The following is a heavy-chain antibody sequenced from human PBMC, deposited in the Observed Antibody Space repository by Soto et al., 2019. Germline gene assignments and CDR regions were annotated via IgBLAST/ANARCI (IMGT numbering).Heavy chain of an antibody. D-gene: IGHD1-26*01. CDR1: GYTFTRYA. J-gene: IGHJ4*02. Sequence: ASVKVSCKASGYTFTRYAMHWVRQAPGQRLEWMGWINAGNGNTKYSQKFQGRVTITRDTSASTAYMELSSLRSEDTAVYYCARGLGLYYFDYWGQGTLVTVSS. CDR3: ARGLGLYYFDY. V-gene: IGHV1-3*01. CDR2: INAGNGNT.